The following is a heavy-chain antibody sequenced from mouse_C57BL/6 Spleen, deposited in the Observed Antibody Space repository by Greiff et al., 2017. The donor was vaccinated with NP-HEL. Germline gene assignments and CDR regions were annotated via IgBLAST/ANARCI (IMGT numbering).Heavy chain of an antibody. J-gene: IGHJ3*01. V-gene: IGHV1-53*01. CDR2: INPSNGGT. CDR3: ARERPIYYVYDVPSY. Sequence: QVQLQQPGTELVKPGASVKLSCKASGYTFTSYWMHWVKQRPGQGLEWIGNINPSNGGTNYNEKFKSKATLTVDKSSSTAYMQLSSLTSEDSAVYYCARERPIYYVYDVPSYWGQGTLVTVSA. D-gene: IGHD2-2*01. CDR1: GYTFTSYW.